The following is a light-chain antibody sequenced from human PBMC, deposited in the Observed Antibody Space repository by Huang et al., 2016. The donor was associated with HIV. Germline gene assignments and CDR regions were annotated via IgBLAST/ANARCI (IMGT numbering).Light chain of an antibody. CDR2: GAS. J-gene: IGKJ1*01. V-gene: IGKV3-15*01. Sequence: EIVMTQSPASLPVSPGGRATLSCRARQIVNSDLAWYQKKPGQAPRHLMYGASTRATGVPPRFSGSGSGTNVTLTISSLQSEDFAFYYCHQYHDWPRTFGQGTKVEVK. CDR3: HQYHDWPRT. CDR1: QIVNSD.